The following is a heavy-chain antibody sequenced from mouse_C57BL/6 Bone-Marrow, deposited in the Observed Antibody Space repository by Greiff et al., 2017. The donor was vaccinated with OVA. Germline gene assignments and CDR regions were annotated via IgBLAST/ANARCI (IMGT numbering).Heavy chain of an antibody. V-gene: IGHV1-81*01. CDR1: GYTFTSYG. Sequence: VQLQQSGAELARPGASVKLSCKASGYTFTSYGISWVKQRTGQGLEWIGEIYPRSGNTYYNEKFKGKATLTADKSSSTAYMELRSLTSEDSAVYFCARSPYYYGSSYWGYFDVWGTGTTVTVSS. CDR2: IYPRSGNT. CDR3: ARSPYYYGSSYWGYFDV. D-gene: IGHD1-1*01. J-gene: IGHJ1*03.